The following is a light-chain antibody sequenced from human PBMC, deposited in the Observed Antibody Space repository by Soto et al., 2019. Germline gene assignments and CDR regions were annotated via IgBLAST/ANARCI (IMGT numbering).Light chain of an antibody. V-gene: IGKV3-15*01. CDR3: QQYNNWPFT. J-gene: IGKJ3*01. CDR2: GAS. CDR1: QSVSSN. Sequence: EIVMTQSPATLSVSPGERATLSCRASQSVSSNLAWYQQKPGQAPRLLIYGASTRATGIPARFSGSGSGTELTLTISSLQSEDFAVYYCQQYNNWPFTFGPGTKGDIK.